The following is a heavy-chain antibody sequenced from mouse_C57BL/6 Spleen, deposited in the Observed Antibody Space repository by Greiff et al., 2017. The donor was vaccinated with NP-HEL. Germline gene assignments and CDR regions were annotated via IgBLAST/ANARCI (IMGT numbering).Heavy chain of an antibody. Sequence: EVQLQQSGPELVKPGASVKISCKASGYSFTDYNMNWVKQSNGKSLEWIGVINPNYGTTSYNQKFKDKATLTEDQSSSTAYMQLNSLTSEDSAVYYGVSDYYGSSYGYFYGWGTGTTVTVSS. CDR2: INPNYGTT. D-gene: IGHD1-1*01. CDR1: GYSFTDYN. CDR3: VSDYYGSSYGYFYG. J-gene: IGHJ1*03. V-gene: IGHV1-39*01.